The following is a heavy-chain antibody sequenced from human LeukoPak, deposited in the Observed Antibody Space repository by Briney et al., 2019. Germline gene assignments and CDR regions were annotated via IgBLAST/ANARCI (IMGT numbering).Heavy chain of an antibody. CDR3: ARGKYYDSSGYYGY. V-gene: IGHV3-21*01. CDR1: GFTFCSYS. D-gene: IGHD3-22*01. J-gene: IGHJ4*02. Sequence: PGGSLRLSCAASGFTFCSYSMNWVRQAPGKGLEWVSSISSSSSYIYYADSVKGRFTISRDNAKNSLYLQMNSLRSEDTAVYYCARGKYYDSSGYYGYWGQGTLVTVSS. CDR2: ISSSSSYI.